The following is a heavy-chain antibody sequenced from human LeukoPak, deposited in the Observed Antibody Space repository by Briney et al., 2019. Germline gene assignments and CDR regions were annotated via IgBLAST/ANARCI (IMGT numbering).Heavy chain of an antibody. Sequence: PGGSLRLSCAASGFTFSDYYMSWIRQAPGKGLEWISYISSSGSTIYYADSVKGRFTISRDNAKNSLYLQMNSLRAEDTAVYYCAREYTLYRSGWFLDYWGQGTVVTVSS. J-gene: IGHJ4*02. D-gene: IGHD6-19*01. V-gene: IGHV3-11*01. CDR1: GFTFSDYY. CDR2: ISSSGSTI. CDR3: AREYTLYRSGWFLDY.